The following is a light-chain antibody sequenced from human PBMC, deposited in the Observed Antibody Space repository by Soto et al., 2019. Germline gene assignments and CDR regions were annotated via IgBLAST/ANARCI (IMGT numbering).Light chain of an antibody. V-gene: IGKV3-11*01. CDR1: QSVSSY. J-gene: IGKJ4*01. CDR3: QQRTDWVT. Sequence: ESVLTQSPATLSLSPGERATLSCRASQSVSSYLAWYQRKPGQAPRLLIYEASNRATGIPARFSGSGSGTDFTLTISSLEPEDFAVYYCQQRTDWVTFGGGTKVDIK. CDR2: EAS.